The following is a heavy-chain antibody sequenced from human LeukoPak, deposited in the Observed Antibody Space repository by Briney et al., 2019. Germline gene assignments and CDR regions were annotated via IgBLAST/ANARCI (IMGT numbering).Heavy chain of an antibody. CDR2: ISGTGGNT. CDR3: AKEKTSAYDFDY. Sequence: GGSLRLSCAASGFTFNNYAMSWVRQAPGKGLEWVSTISGTGGNTHYADSVKGRFTISRDNSKNTLYLQMNSPRAEDTAVYYCAKEKTSAYDFDYWGQGTLVTVSS. D-gene: IGHD5-12*01. V-gene: IGHV3-23*01. J-gene: IGHJ4*02. CDR1: GFTFNNYA.